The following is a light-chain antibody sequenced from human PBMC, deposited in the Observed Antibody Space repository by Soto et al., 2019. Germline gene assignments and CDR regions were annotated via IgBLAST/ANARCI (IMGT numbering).Light chain of an antibody. CDR3: QQYDNRPYT. V-gene: IGKV1-33*01. CDR2: DAS. Sequence: DIQMTQSPSSLSASVGDRVTITCQASQDISNYLNWYQQKTGKAPNILIYDASNLQTGVPSSFSGSGSGTDVAYTIGSLQPEDIATYYCQQYDNRPYTFGQGPKLEIK. J-gene: IGKJ2*01. CDR1: QDISNY.